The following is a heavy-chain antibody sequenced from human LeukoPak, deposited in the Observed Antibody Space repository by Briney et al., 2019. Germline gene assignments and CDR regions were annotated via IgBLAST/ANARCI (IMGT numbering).Heavy chain of an antibody. D-gene: IGHD3-3*02. CDR1: GFTFRTYE. V-gene: IGHV3-48*03. Sequence: PGGSLRLSCAPSGFTFRTYEMHWVRQAPGKGLEWVSYISRGGNSIYYADSVKGRFTISRDDAKNSLFLQMNSLRGEDTAVYYCARDSFSDYYYYMDVWGKGTTVTVSS. CDR2: ISRGGNSI. J-gene: IGHJ6*03. CDR3: ARDSFSDYYYYMDV.